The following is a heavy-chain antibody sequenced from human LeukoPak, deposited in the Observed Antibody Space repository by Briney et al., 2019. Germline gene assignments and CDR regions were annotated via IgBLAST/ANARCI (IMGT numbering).Heavy chain of an antibody. Sequence: SETLSLTCTVSGGSISSYSWSWIRQPAGKGLEWIGRMYSSGSTKYNPSLKSRVTMSVDTSKNQFSLNLASVTAADTAVYYCARVGVFGYCTRDSCHSPLDYWGQGTLVTVSS. V-gene: IGHV4-4*07. J-gene: IGHJ4*02. CDR3: ARVGVFGYCTRDSCHSPLDY. CDR2: MYSSGST. D-gene: IGHD2-15*01. CDR1: GGSISSYS.